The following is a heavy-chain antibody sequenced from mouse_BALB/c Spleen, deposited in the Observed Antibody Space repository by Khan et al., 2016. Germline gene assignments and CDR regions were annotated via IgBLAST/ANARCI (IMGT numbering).Heavy chain of an antibody. V-gene: IGHV1S135*01. Sequence: VQLKQSGPELMKPGASVKISCQASGYSFTSYYMHWVKQSHGQSLEWIGYIDPFNGGTSYNQKFKGKATLTVDKSSSTAYMHLSSLTSEDSAVFYGSSSTQSLYAMDYWGQGTSGTVPS. CDR1: GYSFTSYY. CDR2: IDPFNGGT. CDR3: SSSTQSLYAMDY. J-gene: IGHJ4*01. D-gene: IGHD1-1*01.